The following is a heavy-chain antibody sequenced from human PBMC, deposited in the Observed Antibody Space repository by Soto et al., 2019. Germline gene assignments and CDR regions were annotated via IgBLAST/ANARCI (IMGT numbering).Heavy chain of an antibody. D-gene: IGHD6-6*01. V-gene: IGHV3-30-3*01. CDR3: ARGTFYSSSSPRGHYYGMDV. J-gene: IGHJ6*02. Sequence: TGGSLRLSCAASGFTFSSYAMHWVRQAPGKGLEWVAVISYDGSNKYYADSVKGRFTISRDNSKNTLYLQMNSLRAEDTAVYYCARGTFYSSSSPRGHYYGMDVWGQGTTVTVSS. CDR1: GFTFSSYA. CDR2: ISYDGSNK.